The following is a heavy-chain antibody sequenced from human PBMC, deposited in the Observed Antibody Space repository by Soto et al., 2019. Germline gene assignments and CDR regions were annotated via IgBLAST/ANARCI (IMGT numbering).Heavy chain of an antibody. CDR3: ATQGPYCSSTSCPFDY. V-gene: IGHV1-24*01. D-gene: IGHD2-2*01. CDR1: GYTLTELS. Sequence: ASVKVSCKVSGYTLTELSMHWVRQAPGKGLEWMGGFDPEDGETIYAQKFQGRVTMTEDTSTDTAYMELSSLRSEDTAVYYCATQGPYCSSTSCPFDYWGQGTLVNVSS. CDR2: FDPEDGET. J-gene: IGHJ4*02.